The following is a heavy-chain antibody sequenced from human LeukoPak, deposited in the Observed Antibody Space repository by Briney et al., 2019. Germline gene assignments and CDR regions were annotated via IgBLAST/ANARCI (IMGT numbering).Heavy chain of an antibody. V-gene: IGHV1-2*02. J-gene: IGHJ4*02. CDR2: INPNSGGT. CDR3: ARNLPIVLMVFDY. Sequence: VSVKVSCKASGYTFTGYYMHWVRQAPGQGLEWMGWINPNSGGTNYAQKFQGRVTMTRDTSISTAYMELSRLRSDDTAVYYCARNLPIVLMVFDYWGQGTLVTVSS. D-gene: IGHD2-8*01. CDR1: GYTFTGYY.